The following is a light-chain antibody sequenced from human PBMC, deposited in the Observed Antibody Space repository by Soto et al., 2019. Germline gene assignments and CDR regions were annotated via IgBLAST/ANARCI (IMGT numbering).Light chain of an antibody. Sequence: DIQMTQSPSTLSGSVGDRVTITCRASQTISSWLAWYQQKPGKAPELLIYAASTLQSGVPSRFSGSGSGTDFTLTISCLQSEDFATYYCQQYYSFPRTFGQGTKEDIK. J-gene: IGKJ1*01. V-gene: IGKV1-5*01. CDR1: QTISSW. CDR2: AAS. CDR3: QQYYSFPRT.